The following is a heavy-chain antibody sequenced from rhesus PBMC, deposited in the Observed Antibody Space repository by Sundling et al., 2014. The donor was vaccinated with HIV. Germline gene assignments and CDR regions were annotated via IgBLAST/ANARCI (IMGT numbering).Heavy chain of an antibody. CDR2: ISGSYGRT. CDR3: ARKRGGSWGYWYFDL. J-gene: IGHJ2*01. D-gene: IGHD6-25*01. Sequence: QVQLQESGPGLVKPSETLSLTCAVSGGSISGYYWNWIRRPPGKGLEWIGYISGSYGRTSYTPSLKSRVTISTDTSKNQFSLKLSSVTAADTAVYYCARKRGGSWGYWYFDLWGPGTPITISS. CDR1: GGSISGYY. V-gene: IGHV4-165*02.